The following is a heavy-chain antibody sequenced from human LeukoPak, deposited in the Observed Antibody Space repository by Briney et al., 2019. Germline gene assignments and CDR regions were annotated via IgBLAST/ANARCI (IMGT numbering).Heavy chain of an antibody. D-gene: IGHD1-20*01. V-gene: IGHV4-4*09. CDR2: IYTSGST. J-gene: IGHJ6*03. Sequence: SETLSLTCTVSGGSISSYYWSWIRQPPGKGLEWIGYIYTSGSTNYNPSLKSRVTISVDTSKNQFSLKLSTVTAADTAVYYCARQVTGQYYYYYYYMDVWGKGITVTVSS. CDR1: GGSISSYY. CDR3: ARQVTGQYYYYYYYMDV.